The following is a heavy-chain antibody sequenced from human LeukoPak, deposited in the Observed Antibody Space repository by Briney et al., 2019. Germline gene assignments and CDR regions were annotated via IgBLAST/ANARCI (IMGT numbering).Heavy chain of an antibody. Sequence: SETLSLTCTVSGGSLSSSSYYWGWIRQPPGKGLEWIGSIYYSGNTYYNPSLKSRVTISVATSKNQFSLKLSSVTAEDTAVYYWARQDCSSTSCYNGAFYYMDVWGKGTTVTVSS. D-gene: IGHD2-2*02. CDR2: IYYSGNT. J-gene: IGHJ6*03. V-gene: IGHV4-39*01. CDR1: GGSLSSSSYY. CDR3: ARQDCSSTSCYNGAFYYMDV.